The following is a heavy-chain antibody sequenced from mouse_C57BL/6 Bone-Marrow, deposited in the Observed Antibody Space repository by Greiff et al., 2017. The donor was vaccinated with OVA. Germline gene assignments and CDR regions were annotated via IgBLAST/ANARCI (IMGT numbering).Heavy chain of an antibody. Sequence: VQLQQSGAELVRPGASVKLSCTASGFNIKDDYMHWVQQRPEQGLEWIGWIDTENGDTEYASKFQGQATITADTSSNTAYLQLSSLTSEDTAVYYCTASQATNYYDMDGWGQGTSVTVSS. CDR2: IDTENGDT. CDR1: GFNIKDDY. J-gene: IGHJ4*01. V-gene: IGHV14-4*01. D-gene: IGHD3-2*02. CDR3: TASQATNYYDMDG.